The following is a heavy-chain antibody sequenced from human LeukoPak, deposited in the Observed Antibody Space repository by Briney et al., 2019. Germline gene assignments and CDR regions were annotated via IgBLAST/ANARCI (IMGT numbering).Heavy chain of an antibody. Sequence: SETLSLTCTVSGGSIHSYWSWFRQPAGKGLEWIGRISGSGTITYNPALQSRLTISIDTSKNQFSLKLMSVTAADTAVYYCARDSGTTGEVKFDPWGQGTLVTVSS. CDR2: ISGSGTI. D-gene: IGHD3-10*01. CDR3: ARDSGTTGEVKFDP. V-gene: IGHV4-4*07. CDR1: GGSIHSY. J-gene: IGHJ5*02.